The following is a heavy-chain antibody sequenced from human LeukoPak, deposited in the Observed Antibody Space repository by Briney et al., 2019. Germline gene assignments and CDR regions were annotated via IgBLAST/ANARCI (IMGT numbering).Heavy chain of an antibody. CDR3: ARDKSGSY. D-gene: IGHD5-12*01. V-gene: IGHV3-11*04. CDR2: IGNSGYVK. CDR1: GFTFSDYY. Sequence: PGGSLRLSCAPSGFTFSDYYMTWIRQAPGKGLEWVSYIGNSGYVKEYADSVKGRFTISRDSAKNSLYLQMNSLRAEDTAVYYCARDKSGSYWGQGTLVTVSS. J-gene: IGHJ4*02.